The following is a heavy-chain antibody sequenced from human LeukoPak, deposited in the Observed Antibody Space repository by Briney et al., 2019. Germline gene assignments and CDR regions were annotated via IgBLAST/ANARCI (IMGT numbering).Heavy chain of an antibody. J-gene: IGHJ4*02. Sequence: SETLSLTXTVSGGSISSYYWSWIRQPAGKGLEWIGRIYTSGSTNYNPSLKSRVTMSVDTSKNQFSLKLTSVTAADTAVYYCARETYYYGSGSYPFDYWGQGTLVTVSS. V-gene: IGHV4-4*07. D-gene: IGHD3-10*01. CDR2: IYTSGST. CDR3: ARETYYYGSGSYPFDY. CDR1: GGSISSYY.